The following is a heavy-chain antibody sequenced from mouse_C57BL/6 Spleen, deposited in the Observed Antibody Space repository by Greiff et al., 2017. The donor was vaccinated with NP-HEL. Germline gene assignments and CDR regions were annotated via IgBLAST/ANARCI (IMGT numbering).Heavy chain of an antibody. J-gene: IGHJ1*03. CDR3: ARSGISSWYFDV. V-gene: IGHV1-82*01. CDR2: IYPGDGDT. D-gene: IGHD1-1*01. Sequence: QVQLQQSGPELVKPGASVKISCKASGYAFSSSWMNWVKQRPGKGLEWIGRIYPGDGDTNYNGKFTGKATLTADKSSSTAYMQLSSLTSEDSAVYFCARSGISSWYFDVWGTGTTVTVSS. CDR1: GYAFSSSW.